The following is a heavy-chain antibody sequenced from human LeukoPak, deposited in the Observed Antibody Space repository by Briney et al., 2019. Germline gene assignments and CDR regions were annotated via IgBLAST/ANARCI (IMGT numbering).Heavy chain of an antibody. V-gene: IGHV4-34*01. CDR1: GGSFSGYY. Sequence: SETLSLTCAVYGGSFSGYYWSWIRQPPGKGLEWIGEINHSGSTNYNPSLKSRVTISVDTSKNQFSLKLSSVTAADTAVYYCARPGYSGSLDWGQGTLATVS. D-gene: IGHD1-26*01. CDR3: ARPGYSGSLD. J-gene: IGHJ1*01. CDR2: INHSGST.